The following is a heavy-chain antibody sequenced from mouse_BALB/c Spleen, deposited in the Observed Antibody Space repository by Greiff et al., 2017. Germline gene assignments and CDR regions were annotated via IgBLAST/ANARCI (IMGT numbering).Heavy chain of an antibody. CDR1: GYTFTNYW. Sequence: QVHVKQSGAELVRPGTSVKISCKASGYTFTNYWLGWVKQRPGHGLEWIGDIYPGGGYTNYNEKFKGKATLTADTSSSTAYMQLSSLTSEDSAVYFCARGLSGAMDYWGQGTSVTVSS. V-gene: IGHV1-63*02. J-gene: IGHJ4*01. CDR2: IYPGGGYT. CDR3: ARGLSGAMDY.